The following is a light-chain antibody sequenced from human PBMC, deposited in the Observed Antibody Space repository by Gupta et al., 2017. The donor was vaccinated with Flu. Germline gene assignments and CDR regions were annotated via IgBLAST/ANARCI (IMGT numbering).Light chain of an antibody. J-gene: IGKJ2*01. V-gene: IGKV3-15*01. CDR2: GAS. CDR3: QQYNNWPLYT. Sequence: ATLSVSPGERATLSCRASQSVSSNLAWYQQKPGQAPRLLIYGASTRATGIPARFSGSGSGTEVTLTISSRQSEDFAVYYCQQYNNWPLYTFGQGTKLEIK. CDR1: QSVSSN.